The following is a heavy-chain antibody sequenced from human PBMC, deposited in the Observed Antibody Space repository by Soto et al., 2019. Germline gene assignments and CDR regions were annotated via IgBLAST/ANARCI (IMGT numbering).Heavy chain of an antibody. CDR2: IIHSEST. Sequence: SETLSLTCAVYGGSFSAYYWSWVRQPPGKGLEWIGEIIHSESTKYNPSLKSRVTISVDTSKNQFSLKLSSVTAADTAVYYCARQRPTDGRWEFANYYGMDVWGQGTRVTVSS. J-gene: IGHJ6*02. CDR1: GGSFSAYY. D-gene: IGHD1-26*01. V-gene: IGHV4-34*12. CDR3: ARQRPTDGRWEFANYYGMDV.